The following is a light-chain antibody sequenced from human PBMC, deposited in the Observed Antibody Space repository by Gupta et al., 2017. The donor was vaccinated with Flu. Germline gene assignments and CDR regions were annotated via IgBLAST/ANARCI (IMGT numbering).Light chain of an antibody. CDR3: QQRSNWPMYT. CDR1: QTVSDY. Sequence: DRADLSCRASQTVSDYIVWYQQKPGQPPRLLLFSPSTRAAGIPPRFSVSGSGTDFTLTISSREPEDFAVYYCQQRSNWPMYTFGQGTRLDI. J-gene: IGKJ2*01. CDR2: SPS. V-gene: IGKV3-11*01.